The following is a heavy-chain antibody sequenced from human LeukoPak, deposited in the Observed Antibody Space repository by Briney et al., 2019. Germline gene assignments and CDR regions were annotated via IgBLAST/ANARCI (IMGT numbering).Heavy chain of an antibody. D-gene: IGHD3-22*01. CDR3: ARDRGYYDPTFDY. J-gene: IGHJ4*02. V-gene: IGHV1-2*02. CDR1: GYTFTGYY. Sequence: ASVKVSCKASGYTFTGYYMHWVRQPPAQGLEWMGWINPNSGGTNYAQKFQGRVTMTRDTSISTAYMELSRLRSDDTAVYYCARDRGYYDPTFDYWGQGTLVTVSS. CDR2: INPNSGGT.